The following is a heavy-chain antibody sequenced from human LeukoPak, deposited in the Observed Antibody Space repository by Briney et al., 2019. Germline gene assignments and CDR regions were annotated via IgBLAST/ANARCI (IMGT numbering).Heavy chain of an antibody. CDR2: IKEDGREK. J-gene: IGHJ4*02. Sequence: GGSLRLSCAASGFTFCIYGMHWVAQAPGKGVEWGVNIKEDGREKDYVPPVKGRFTISRDNAKNSLSLQVNSLSAEDTAVYYCARSRSGWGQGTLVTVSS. V-gene: IGHV3-7*01. CDR1: GFTFCIYG. CDR3: ARSRSG. D-gene: IGHD2-15*01.